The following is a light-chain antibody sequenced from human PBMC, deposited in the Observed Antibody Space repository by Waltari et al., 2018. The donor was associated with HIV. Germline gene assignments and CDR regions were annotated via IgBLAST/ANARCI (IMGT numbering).Light chain of an antibody. J-gene: IGLJ2*01. Sequence: QSALTQPASVSGSPGQSITISCTGTSSDVGGCNYVSWYQQHPGKAPKLMIYDVSKRPSGVSNRFSGSKSGNTASLTISGLQAEDEADYYCCSFAGTSISMVFGGGTKLTVL. CDR3: CSFAGTSISMV. CDR2: DVS. V-gene: IGLV2-23*02. CDR1: SSDVGGCNY.